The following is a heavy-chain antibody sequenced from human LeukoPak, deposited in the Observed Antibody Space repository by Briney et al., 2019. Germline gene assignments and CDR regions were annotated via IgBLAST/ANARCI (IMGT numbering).Heavy chain of an antibody. V-gene: IGHV3-49*03. CDR1: GFTFATYA. CDR3: TRYSGRTDY. CDR2: IRSKTFGGTK. Sequence: GGSLRLSCTSSGFTFATYAVSWFRQAPGKGLEWVAFIRSKTFGGTKEYAASVEGRFTISRDDSKSIAYLQMNSLKTEDAAVYYCTRYSGRTDYWGQGTLVTVSS. D-gene: IGHD5-18*01. J-gene: IGHJ4*02.